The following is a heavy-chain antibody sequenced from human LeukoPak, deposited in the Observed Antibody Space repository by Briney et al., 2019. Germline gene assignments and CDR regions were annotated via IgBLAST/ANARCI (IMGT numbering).Heavy chain of an antibody. V-gene: IGHV1-69*13. J-gene: IGHJ5*02. CDR1: GGTFSSYA. D-gene: IGHD6-19*01. Sequence: SVKVSCKASGGTFSSYAISWVRQAPGQGLEWMGGIIPIFGTANYAQKFQGRVTITADESTSTAYMELSSLRSEDTAVYYCARMRVAGYSWFDPWGQGTLVTVSS. CDR3: ARMRVAGYSWFDP. CDR2: IIPIFGTA.